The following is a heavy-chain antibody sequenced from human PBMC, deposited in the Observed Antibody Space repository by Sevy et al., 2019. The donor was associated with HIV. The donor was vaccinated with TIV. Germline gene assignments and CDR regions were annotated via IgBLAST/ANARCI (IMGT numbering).Heavy chain of an antibody. J-gene: IGHJ4*02. Sequence: GGSLRLSCVASGFTVSNYWMNWVRQAPGMGLEWVAKIKEDGKETYYVDTVKGRFTITRDHAKNSLYLQTTSLRAEDRAVYYCAKDKNSAMVTHFDFWGQGTLVTVSS. V-gene: IGHV3-7*03. CDR1: GFTVSNYW. CDR2: IKEDGKET. CDR3: AKDKNSAMVTHFDF. D-gene: IGHD5-18*01.